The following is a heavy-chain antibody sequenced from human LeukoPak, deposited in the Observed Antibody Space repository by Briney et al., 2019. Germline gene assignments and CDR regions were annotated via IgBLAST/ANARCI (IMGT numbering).Heavy chain of an antibody. CDR1: GFIVGTNY. CDR2: ISGGGLT. J-gene: IGHJ4*02. D-gene: IGHD3-10*01. CDR3: ARGFGGDLLGYYFDS. Sequence: GRSLRLSCAASGFIVGTNYVTWVRQAPGKGLEWVSFISGGGLTSFLDSVKGRFTISRDNSKNTVYLQLNSLRADDTAMYFCARGFGGDLLGYYFDSWGQGTLVTVSS. V-gene: IGHV3-53*01.